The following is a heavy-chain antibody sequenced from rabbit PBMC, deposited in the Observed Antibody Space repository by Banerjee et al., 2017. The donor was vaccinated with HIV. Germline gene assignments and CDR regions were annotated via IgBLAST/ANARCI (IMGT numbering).Heavy chain of an antibody. V-gene: IGHV1S40*01. CDR2: INTSSGST. Sequence: QSLEESGGDLVKPGASLTLTCKASGFDLSSYYYMCWVRQAPGKGLEWIACINTSSGSTVYATWAKGRFTISRTSSTTVALQMTSLTAADTATYFCARDYAGYVVYDGALDLWGPGTLVTVS. CDR3: ARDYAGYVVYDGALDL. CDR1: GFDLSSYYY. J-gene: IGHJ4*01. D-gene: IGHD7-1*01.